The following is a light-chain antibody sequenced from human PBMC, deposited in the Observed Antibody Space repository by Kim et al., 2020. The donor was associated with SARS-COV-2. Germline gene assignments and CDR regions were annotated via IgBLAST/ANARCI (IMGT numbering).Light chain of an antibody. CDR1: KSNIGVNY. CDR2: RNN. Sequence: KVSTNGPGSKSNIGVNYVYWYQHLPGTAPKLLMSRNNQRPSGVPDRFSGFKSGTSAFLAISGLRSDDEAEYYCATWDDSLSVRWIFGGGTKLTVL. V-gene: IGLV1-47*01. CDR3: ATWDDSLSVRWI. J-gene: IGLJ3*02.